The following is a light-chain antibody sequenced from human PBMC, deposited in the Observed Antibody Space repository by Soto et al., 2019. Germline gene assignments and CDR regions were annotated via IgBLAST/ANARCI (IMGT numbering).Light chain of an antibody. CDR3: QQSHSIPRT. Sequence: DIQMTQSPSSLSASVGDRVTITSRATQSISNSLNWYQHKPGEAPKLLMYAACTLQSGVPSRFSCGGSGTDFTLTISSLQPEDFATYFCQQSHSIPRTFGQGTKVEIK. CDR1: QSISNS. J-gene: IGKJ1*01. CDR2: AAC. V-gene: IGKV1-39*01.